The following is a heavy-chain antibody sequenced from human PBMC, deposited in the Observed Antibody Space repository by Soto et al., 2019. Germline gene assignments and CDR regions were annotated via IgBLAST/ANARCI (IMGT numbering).Heavy chain of an antibody. CDR1: GFTFSSYG. CDR2: IWYDGSNK. V-gene: IGHV3-33*01. J-gene: IGHJ6*02. Sequence: GGSLRLSCAASGFTFSSYGMHWVRQAPGKGLEWVAVIWYDGSNKYYADSVKGRFTISRDSSKNTLYLQMNSLRAEDTAVYYCVRGSYCSSTSCYYYYYYGMDVWGQGTTVTVSS. CDR3: VRGSYCSSTSCYYYYYYGMDV. D-gene: IGHD2-2*01.